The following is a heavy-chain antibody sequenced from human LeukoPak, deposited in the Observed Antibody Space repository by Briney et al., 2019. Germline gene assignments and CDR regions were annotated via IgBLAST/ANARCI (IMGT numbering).Heavy chain of an antibody. D-gene: IGHD3-10*01. V-gene: IGHV1-69*05. CDR2: IIPIFGTA. J-gene: IGHJ4*02. CDR1: GGTFSSYA. Sequence: EASVKVSCKASGGTFSSYAISWVRQAPEQGLEWMGGIIPIFGTANYAQKFQGRVTITTDESTSTAYMELSSLRSEDTAVYYCARGSTGNHSPPHFDYWGQGTLVTVSS. CDR3: ARGSTGNHSPPHFDY.